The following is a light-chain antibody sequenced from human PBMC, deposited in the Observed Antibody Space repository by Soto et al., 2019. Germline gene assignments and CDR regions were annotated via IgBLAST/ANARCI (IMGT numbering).Light chain of an antibody. CDR2: GAS. V-gene: IGKV3-15*01. CDR1: QNLSRN. CDR3: QQYDNWPHT. Sequence: EMVMTQSPATLSVSPGERATLSCRASQNLSRNLAWYQQQPGQAPRLLIYGASTRATGIPARFSGSGSGTDCTLTISSLQSEDLAGYYCQQYDNWPHTFGQGTKLEIK. J-gene: IGKJ2*01.